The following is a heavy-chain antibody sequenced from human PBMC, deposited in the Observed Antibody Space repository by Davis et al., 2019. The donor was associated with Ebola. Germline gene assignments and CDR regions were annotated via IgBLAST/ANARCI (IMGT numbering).Heavy chain of an antibody. V-gene: IGHV1-46*01. CDR2: INPSGGST. CDR3: ARDEDV. J-gene: IGHJ6*02. CDR1: GYTFTSYY. Sequence: ASVKVSCKASGYTFTSYYMHWVRQAPGRGLEWMGIINPSGGSTSYAQKFQGRVTFTRDASASTAYMELSSLRSEDTAMYYCARDEDVWGQGTTVTVSS.